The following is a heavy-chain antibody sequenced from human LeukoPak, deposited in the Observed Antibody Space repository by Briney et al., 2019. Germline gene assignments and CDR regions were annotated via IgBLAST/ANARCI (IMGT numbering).Heavy chain of an antibody. CDR1: GFTFSSYA. CDR2: ISGSGGST. J-gene: IGHJ4*02. Sequence: AGGSLRLSCAASGFTFSSYAMSWVRQAPGKGLEWVSAISGSGGSTYYADSVKGRFTISRDNSKNTLYLQMNSLRAEDTAVYYCAKVRGYYYDSSGYSYFDYWGQGTLVTVSS. CDR3: AKVRGYYYDSSGYSYFDY. D-gene: IGHD3-22*01. V-gene: IGHV3-23*01.